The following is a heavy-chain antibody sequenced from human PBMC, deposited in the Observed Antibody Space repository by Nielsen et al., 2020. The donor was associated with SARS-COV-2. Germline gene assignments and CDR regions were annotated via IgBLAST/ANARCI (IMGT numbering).Heavy chain of an antibody. Sequence: GESLKISCAASGFTFSSLWMSWVRQVPGKGLEWVADIKPDGSEKVYVDSVKGRFTISRDNAKNSMSLQMNSLRVEDTAVYYCARAGKVVTDVFVLWGQGTLVTVSS. J-gene: IGHJ4*02. CDR3: ARAGKVVTDVFVL. V-gene: IGHV3-7*01. CDR1: GFTFSSLW. D-gene: IGHD2-2*01. CDR2: IKPDGSEK.